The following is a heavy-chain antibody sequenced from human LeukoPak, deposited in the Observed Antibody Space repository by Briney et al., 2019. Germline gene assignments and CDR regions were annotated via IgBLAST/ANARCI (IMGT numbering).Heavy chain of an antibody. Sequence: ASVKVSCKASGYTLTDYYMNWVRQAPGQGLEWMGWIDLNSGGTNYAQKFQGRVTVTRDTSISTAYMELSSLRSDDTAVYYCSYSGYGWDVIRFDYWGQGTLVVVSS. V-gene: IGHV1-2*02. D-gene: IGHD2-8*02. CDR2: IDLNSGGT. CDR1: GYTLTDYY. CDR3: SYSGYGWDVIRFDY. J-gene: IGHJ4*02.